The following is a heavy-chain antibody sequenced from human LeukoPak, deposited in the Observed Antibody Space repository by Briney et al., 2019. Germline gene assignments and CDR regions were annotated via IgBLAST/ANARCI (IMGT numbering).Heavy chain of an antibody. CDR3: ARGPNYVWGSYRYKYFDY. Sequence: TSETLSLTCTVSGGSISSGSYYWSWIRQPAGKGLEWIGEINHSGSTNYNPSLKSRVTISVDTSKNQFSLKLSSVTAADTAVYYCARGPNYVWGSYRYKYFDYWGQGTLVTVSS. D-gene: IGHD3-16*02. CDR1: GGSISSGSYY. CDR2: INHSGST. V-gene: IGHV4-61*10. J-gene: IGHJ4*02.